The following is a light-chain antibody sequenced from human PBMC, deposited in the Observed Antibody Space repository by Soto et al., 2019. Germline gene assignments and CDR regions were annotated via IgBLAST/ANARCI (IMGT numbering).Light chain of an antibody. V-gene: IGKV3-20*01. Sequence: EIVLTQSPGTLSLSPGERATLSCRASQSVSSSFFAWYQQTPGQAPRLLIYGASSRATGIPDRFSGSGSGKDFTLTISRLEPEDFAVYYCQQYGSSPDTFGQGTKLEIK. CDR3: QQYGSSPDT. CDR1: QSVSSSF. J-gene: IGKJ2*01. CDR2: GAS.